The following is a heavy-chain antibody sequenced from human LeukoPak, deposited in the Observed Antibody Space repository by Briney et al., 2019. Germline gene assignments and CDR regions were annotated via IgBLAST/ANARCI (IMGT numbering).Heavy chain of an antibody. CDR3: ARDPNGDYVGAFDM. Sequence: GGSLRLSCTASGFTFSAFAMMWVRQAPGKGPEWIAAIRGGGTGAFYAGSVMGRFTISKDNSKDTLFLQMNNLRAEDTAVYYCARDPNGDYVGAFDMWGPGAMVTASS. V-gene: IGHV3-23*01. D-gene: IGHD4-17*01. CDR1: GFTFSAFA. J-gene: IGHJ3*02. CDR2: IRGGGTGA.